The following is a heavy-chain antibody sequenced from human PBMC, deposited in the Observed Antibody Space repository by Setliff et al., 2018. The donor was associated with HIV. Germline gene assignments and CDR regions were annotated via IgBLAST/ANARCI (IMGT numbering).Heavy chain of an antibody. CDR1: GLKLSFSFAW. Sequence: PGGSLRLSCTASGLKLSFSFAWLSWVRQVPGKGLEWVGRIKRKSDGGTADYGAPVQGRFTISRDDSKNTLSLQMNSLKTEDTAIYYCTTDLGSGRFRWNNNWGQGTLVTVSS. D-gene: IGHD1-26*01. J-gene: IGHJ4*02. V-gene: IGHV3-15*01. CDR3: TTDLGSGRFRWNNN. CDR2: IKRKSDGGTA.